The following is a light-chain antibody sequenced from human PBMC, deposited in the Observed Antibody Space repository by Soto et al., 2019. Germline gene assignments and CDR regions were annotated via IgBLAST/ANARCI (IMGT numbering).Light chain of an antibody. J-gene: IGLJ3*02. CDR1: TGTVTGGHW. V-gene: IGLV7-46*01. CDR2: DTS. Sequence: QAVVTQEPSLTVSPGGTVTLTCGSSTGTVTGGHWPYWFQQKPGQAPRTLIYDTSIRQSWTPARFSGSLLGDKAALTLSGAQPEDEADYYCLLSDGFAWVFGGGTKVTVL. CDR3: LLSDGFAWV.